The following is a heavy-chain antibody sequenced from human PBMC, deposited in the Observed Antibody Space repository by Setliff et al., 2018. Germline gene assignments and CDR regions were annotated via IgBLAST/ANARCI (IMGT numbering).Heavy chain of an antibody. D-gene: IGHD2-15*01. Sequence: ASVKVSCKSSGHSLTSNHFHWGRQAPGKGLEWMGTINPNDGYTIYAPAFQGRVAMTTDTSTGTAYMELSGLTSADTAIYYCIVNMVRPVTGLDSWGPGTLVTVS. J-gene: IGHJ4*02. CDR3: IVNMVRPVTGLDS. CDR2: INPNDGYT. V-gene: IGHV1-46*01. CDR1: GHSLTSNH.